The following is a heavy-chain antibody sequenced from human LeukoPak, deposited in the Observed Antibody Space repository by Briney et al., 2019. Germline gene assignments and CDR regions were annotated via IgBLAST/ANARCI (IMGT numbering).Heavy chain of an antibody. CDR1: GFTFSSYN. J-gene: IGHJ6*03. D-gene: IGHD1-26*01. Sequence: GGSLRLSCAASGFTFSSYNMNWVRQAPGKGREWVSYITSSSSYIYYADSVRGRFTISRDNAKNSLYLHMDSLRVEDAAVYYCARDPYSGNYGPYYYYMDVWGKGTTVTISS. CDR3: ARDPYSGNYGPYYYYMDV. CDR2: ITSSSSYI. V-gene: IGHV3-21*06.